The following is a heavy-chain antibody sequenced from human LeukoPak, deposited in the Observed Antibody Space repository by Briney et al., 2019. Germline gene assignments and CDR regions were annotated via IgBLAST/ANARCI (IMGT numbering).Heavy chain of an antibody. J-gene: IGHJ4*02. CDR2: IYPSGST. CDR1: GGSISSYY. Sequence: SETLSLTCSVSGGSISSYYWSWIRQPAGKGLGWIGRIYPSGSTNYHPSLKSRVTMSVDKSKNQFSLKLSSVTAADTAVFYWASGRSPYYFDYWGQGTLVTVSS. D-gene: IGHD6-19*01. V-gene: IGHV4-4*07. CDR3: ASGRSPYYFDY.